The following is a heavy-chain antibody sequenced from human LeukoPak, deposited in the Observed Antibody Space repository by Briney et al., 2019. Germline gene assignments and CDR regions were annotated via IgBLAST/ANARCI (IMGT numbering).Heavy chain of an antibody. J-gene: IGHJ4*02. CDR3: ARDNYYDSSGLGY. Sequence: GGSLRLSCAASGFTVSSNYMSWVRQAPGKGLEWVSSISSSSTYIYYADSVKGRFTISRDNAKNSLYLQMNSLRAEDTAVYYCARDNYYDSSGLGYWAQGTLVTVSS. CDR1: GFTVSSNY. D-gene: IGHD3-22*01. V-gene: IGHV3-21*01. CDR2: ISSSSTYI.